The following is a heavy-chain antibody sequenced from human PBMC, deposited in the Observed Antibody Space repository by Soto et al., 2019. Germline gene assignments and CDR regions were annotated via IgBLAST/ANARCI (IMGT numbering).Heavy chain of an antibody. V-gene: IGHV3-33*01. J-gene: IGHJ5*02. D-gene: IGHD4-17*01. Sequence: QVQLVESGGGVVQPGRSGRLSCAASGFTFSSYGMHWVRQAPGKGLEWVAVIWYDGSNKYYADSVKGRFTISRDNSKNTLYLQMNSLRAEDTAVYYCARDEGIHDYGDYGGWFDPWGQGTLVTVSS. CDR1: GFTFSSYG. CDR3: ARDEGIHDYGDYGGWFDP. CDR2: IWYDGSNK.